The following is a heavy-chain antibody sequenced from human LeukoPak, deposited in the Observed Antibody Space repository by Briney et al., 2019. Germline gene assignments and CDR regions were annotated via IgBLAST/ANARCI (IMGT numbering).Heavy chain of an antibody. Sequence: PSESRSPACTVASGYISSSTSGLAWIRHPPWKCLEWIGNVYYSGNTHYNPSLKSRATISLDTSKSQFSLRLTSVSAADTAVYYCARHGLYQDYGYWGQGILVTVSS. CDR3: ARHGLYQDYGY. CDR1: SGYISSSTSG. CDR2: VYYSGNT. V-gene: IGHV4-39*01. D-gene: IGHD3-16*01. J-gene: IGHJ4*02.